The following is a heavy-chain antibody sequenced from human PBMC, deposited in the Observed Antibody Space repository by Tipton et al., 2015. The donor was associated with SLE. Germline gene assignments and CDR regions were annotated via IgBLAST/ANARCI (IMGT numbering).Heavy chain of an antibody. D-gene: IGHD1-26*01. V-gene: IGHV4-59*08. CDR2: ISHSGSS. Sequence: TLSLTCTVSGGSISSYYWSWIRQPPGKGLDWIAYISHSGSSDYNPSLRSRVTISRDTSRNQFSLKLSSVTAADTAVYYCVTKTGSYSDYCGRGTLLTVSS. CDR3: VTKTGSYSDY. CDR1: GGSISSYY. J-gene: IGHJ4*02.